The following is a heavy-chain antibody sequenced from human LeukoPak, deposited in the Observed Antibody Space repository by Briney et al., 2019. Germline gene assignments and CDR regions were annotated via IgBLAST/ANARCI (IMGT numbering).Heavy chain of an antibody. V-gene: IGHV3-21*01. J-gene: IGHJ5*02. CDR2: FSSSSSYI. CDR1: GFTFSSYS. D-gene: IGHD3-10*01. Sequence: PGGSLRLSCAASGFTFSSYSMNWVRQAPGKGLEWVSSFSSSSSYIYYADSVKGRFTISRDNAKNSLYLQMNSLRAEDTAVYYCARVYGTVVRGSWLDPWGQGTLVTVSS. CDR3: ARVYGTVVRGSWLDP.